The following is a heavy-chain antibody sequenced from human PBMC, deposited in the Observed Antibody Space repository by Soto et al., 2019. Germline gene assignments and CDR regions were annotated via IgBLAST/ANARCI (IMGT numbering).Heavy chain of an antibody. CDR2: ISAYNGNT. Sequence: QVQLVQSGAEVKKPGASVKVSCKASGYTFNSYGISWVRQAPGQGLEWMGWISAYNGNTNYAQKLQGRVTMTTDTTTSTAYMERRSLRSDDTAVYYCAGVKGSGGLNWFDPWGQGTPVTVSS. V-gene: IGHV1-18*01. J-gene: IGHJ5*02. D-gene: IGHD6-19*01. CDR3: AGVKGSGGLNWFDP. CDR1: GYTFNSYG.